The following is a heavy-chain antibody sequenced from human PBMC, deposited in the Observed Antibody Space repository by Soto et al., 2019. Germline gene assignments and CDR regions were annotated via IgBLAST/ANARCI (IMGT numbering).Heavy chain of an antibody. Sequence: QVQLQESGPGRVKPSETLSLTCTVSRFSISIDRYYWTWIRQSPGKGLEWIGYISHTGFTKYNPSLESRVTISVDKSKNQFSLKLRSVTAADTAVYYFAREFSSAHINDLDFWGQGTLGSVST. V-gene: IGHV4-61*01. D-gene: IGHD1-26*01. J-gene: IGHJ4*02. CDR2: ISHTGFT. CDR1: RFSISIDRYY. CDR3: AREFSSAHINDLDF.